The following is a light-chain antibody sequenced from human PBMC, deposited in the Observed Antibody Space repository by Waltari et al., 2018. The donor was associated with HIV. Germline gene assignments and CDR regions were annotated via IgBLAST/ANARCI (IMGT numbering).Light chain of an antibody. J-gene: IGLJ1*01. CDR1: SRDVGGSNY. V-gene: IGLV2-11*01. CDR3: CSYAGSYTYV. CDR2: DVS. Sequence: QSALTQHRPVSGSPGPSVTTPCTGTSRDVGGSNYVPWNQRHPGKAPNLMIFDVSKRPSGVPDRFSGSRSGNTASLTISGLQAEDEADYYCCSYAGSYTYVFGTGTKVTVL.